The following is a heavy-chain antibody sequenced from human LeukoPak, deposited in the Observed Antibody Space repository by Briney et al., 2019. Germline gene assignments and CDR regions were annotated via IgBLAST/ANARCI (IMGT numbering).Heavy chain of an antibody. CDR1: GFTFGSYS. CDR2: ISGAGNT. Sequence: GGSLRLSCAASGFTFGSYSISWVRQAPGKGLHWVSLISGAGNTYYAASVKGRFTISRDNSKNTLYLQMNSLRAEDTAVYYCAKESRHCGGDCFSLLDCWGQGTLVTVSS. D-gene: IGHD2-21*02. CDR3: AKESRHCGGDCFSLLDC. J-gene: IGHJ4*02. V-gene: IGHV3-23*01.